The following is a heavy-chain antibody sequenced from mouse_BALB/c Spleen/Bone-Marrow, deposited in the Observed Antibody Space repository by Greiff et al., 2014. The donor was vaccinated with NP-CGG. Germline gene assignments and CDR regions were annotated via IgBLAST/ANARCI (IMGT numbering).Heavy chain of an antibody. V-gene: IGHV14-3*02. Sequence: VQLQQSGADLVKPGASVKLSCTASGFNIKDTYMHWVKQRPEQGLEWIGRIDPANGNTKYDPKFQGKATITADTSPNTAYLQLSSLTSEDTAVYYCARGDYYGGSFFAYWGQGTLVTVSA. CDR1: GFNIKDTY. CDR2: IDPANGNT. D-gene: IGHD1-1*01. J-gene: IGHJ3*01. CDR3: ARGDYYGGSFFAY.